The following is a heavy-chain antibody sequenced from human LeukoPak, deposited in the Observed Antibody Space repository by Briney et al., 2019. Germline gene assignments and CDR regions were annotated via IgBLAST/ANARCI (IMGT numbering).Heavy chain of an antibody. CDR1: GFTFPSYA. Sequence: GGSLRLSCAASGFTFPSYAMTWVRQAPGKGLEWVAVISYDGSNKHYADSVKGRFTISRDNSKNTVYLQMSSLRAEDTAVFYCARRYSNTWYYFDYWGQGTLVTVSS. CDR2: ISYDGSNK. V-gene: IGHV3-30-3*01. J-gene: IGHJ4*02. D-gene: IGHD6-13*01. CDR3: ARRYSNTWYYFDY.